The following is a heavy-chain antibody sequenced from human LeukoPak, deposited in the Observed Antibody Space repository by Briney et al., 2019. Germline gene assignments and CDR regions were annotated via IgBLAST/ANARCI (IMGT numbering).Heavy chain of an antibody. CDR3: ARGGIAVAGTTD. Sequence: SETLSLTCTVSGGSISSHYWSWIRQPPGKGLEWIGYIYYSGSTNYNPSLKSRVTISVDTSKNQFSLKLSSVTAADTAVYYCARGGIAVAGTTDWGQGTLVTVSS. CDR1: GGSISSHY. D-gene: IGHD6-19*01. CDR2: IYYSGST. V-gene: IGHV4-59*11. J-gene: IGHJ4*02.